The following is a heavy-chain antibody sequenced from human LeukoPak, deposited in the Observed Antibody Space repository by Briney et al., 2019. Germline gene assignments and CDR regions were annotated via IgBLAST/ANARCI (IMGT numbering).Heavy chain of an antibody. J-gene: IGHJ4*02. Sequence: GGSLRLSCAASGFTFSSYGMHWVRQAPGKGLEGVAVIWYDGSNKYYAESVKGRFTISRDNSKNTLYLQMNSLRAEDTAVYYCARGSSGWYLLFDYWGQGTLVTVSS. D-gene: IGHD6-19*01. V-gene: IGHV3-33*01. CDR3: ARGSSGWYLLFDY. CDR2: IWYDGSNK. CDR1: GFTFSSYG.